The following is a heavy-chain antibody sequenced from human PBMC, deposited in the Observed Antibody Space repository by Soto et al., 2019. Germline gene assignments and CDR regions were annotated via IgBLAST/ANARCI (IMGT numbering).Heavy chain of an antibody. CDR1: GFTLSSYP. CDR2: VSIGGST. D-gene: IGHD2-15*01. V-gene: IGHV3-23*01. CDR3: AKRRGAGGHFDY. Sequence: DVQLLGSGGGLVHPEGSLRLSCAASGFTLSSYPRGWVRQGPGKGLEWVAVVSIGGSTHYADSVRGRFTISRDNSKNTLSLQMNSLTAEDTAVYFCAKRRGAGGHFDYWGQGALVTVSS. J-gene: IGHJ4*02.